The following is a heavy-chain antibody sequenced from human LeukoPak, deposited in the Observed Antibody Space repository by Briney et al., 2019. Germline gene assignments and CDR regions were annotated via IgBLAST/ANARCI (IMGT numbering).Heavy chain of an antibody. J-gene: IGHJ6*02. Sequence: ASATVSCKVSGYTLTELSMHWVRQAPGKGLEWMGGFDPEDGETIYAQKFQGRVTMTEDTSTDTAYMELSSLRSEDTAVYYCVRGHARSGMAVWGQGTRSPSP. V-gene: IGHV1-24*01. CDR3: VRGHARSGMAV. D-gene: IGHD1-26*01. CDR1: GYTLTELS. CDR2: FDPEDGET.